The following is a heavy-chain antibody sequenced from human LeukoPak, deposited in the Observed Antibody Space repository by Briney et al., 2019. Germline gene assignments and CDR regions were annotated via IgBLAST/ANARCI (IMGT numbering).Heavy chain of an antibody. Sequence: PGGSLRLSCAASGFAFSTYTMNWVRLAPGKGLEWVSGISSGSSGIFYADSVKGRFTISRDNPKNTLNLQMNSLRVEDTAVYYCAKKGLVETTDLRAFDYWGQGTLVTVSS. CDR3: AKKGLVETTDLRAFDY. J-gene: IGHJ4*02. D-gene: IGHD1-26*01. CDR1: GFAFSTYT. CDR2: ISSGSSGI. V-gene: IGHV3-23*03.